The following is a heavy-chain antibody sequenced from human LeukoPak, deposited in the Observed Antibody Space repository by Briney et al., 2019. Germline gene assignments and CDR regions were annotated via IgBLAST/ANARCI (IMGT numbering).Heavy chain of an antibody. Sequence: SETLSLTCTVSGGSISTHYWSWIRQPAGKGLEWIGRIHTNGNTNYNPSLKSRATMSVDTSKNQFSLRLNSVAAADTAVYYCATSLYGGKVDYWGQGTLVTVSS. J-gene: IGHJ4*02. CDR1: GGSISTHY. CDR3: ATSLYGGKVDY. CDR2: IHTNGNT. D-gene: IGHD4-23*01. V-gene: IGHV4-4*07.